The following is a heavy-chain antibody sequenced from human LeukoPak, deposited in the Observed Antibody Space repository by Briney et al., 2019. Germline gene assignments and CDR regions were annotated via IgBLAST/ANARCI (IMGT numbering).Heavy chain of an antibody. CDR3: ARELLYHYYEY. Sequence: GGSLRLSCEVSGFTVSRHFMSWVRQAPGKGLDWASVLYDDGTTHYADSVKGRFTISRDTSQNILYLEMNSLRADDTAVYYCARELLYHYYEYWGQGTLVTVSA. D-gene: IGHD2-2*01. V-gene: IGHV3-53*01. CDR2: LYDDGTT. CDR1: GFTVSRHF. J-gene: IGHJ4*02.